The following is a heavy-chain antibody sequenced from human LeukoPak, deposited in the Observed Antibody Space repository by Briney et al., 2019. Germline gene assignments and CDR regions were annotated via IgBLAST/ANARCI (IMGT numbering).Heavy chain of an antibody. J-gene: IGHJ3*02. Sequence: GASVKVSCKASGNTFRSYAISWVRQAPGQGLEWMGRIIPLFGTANYAQKFQGRVTITTDESTTTAYMGLSSLRSEDTAVYYCARDGQGYRQGYAFDIWGQGTMVTVSS. CDR3: ARDGQGYRQGYAFDI. CDR1: GNTFRSYA. CDR2: IIPLFGTA. D-gene: IGHD5-12*01. V-gene: IGHV1-69*05.